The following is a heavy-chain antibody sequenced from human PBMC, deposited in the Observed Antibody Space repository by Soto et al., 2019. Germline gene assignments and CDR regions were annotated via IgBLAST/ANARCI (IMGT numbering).Heavy chain of an antibody. CDR2: INPNSGGT. CDR1: GYTFTGYY. CDR3: ARDFTGQNWFDP. J-gene: IGHJ5*02. Sequence: QVQLVQSGAEVKKPGASVKVSCKASGYTFTGYYMHLVRQAPGQGLEWMGWINPNSGGTNYAQKFQARVTMTRDTSISTAYMELSRLRSDDTAVYYCARDFTGQNWFDPCGQVTLVTVSS. V-gene: IGHV1-2*02.